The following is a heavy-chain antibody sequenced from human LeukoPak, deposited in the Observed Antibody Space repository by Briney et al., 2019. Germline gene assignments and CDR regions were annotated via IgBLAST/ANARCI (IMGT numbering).Heavy chain of an antibody. Sequence: PSETLSLTCAVYGGSFSGYYWSWIRQPPGKGLEWIGEINHSGSTNYNPSLKSRVTISVDTSKNQFSLKLSSVTAADTAVYYCAKSEPGDFLSCLFYYLGQGTLVNGSS. D-gene: IGHD3-3*01. CDR3: AKSEPGDFLSCLFYY. CDR1: GGSFSGYY. V-gene: IGHV4-34*01. CDR2: INHSGST. J-gene: IGHJ4*02.